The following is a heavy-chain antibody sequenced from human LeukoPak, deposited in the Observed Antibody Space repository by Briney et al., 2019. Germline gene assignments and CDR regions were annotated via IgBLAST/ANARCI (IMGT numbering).Heavy chain of an antibody. Sequence: GGSLRLSCAASGFTFSSYSMNWVRQAPGKGLEWVSYISSSSSTIYYADSVKGRFTISRDNAKNSLYLQMNSLRAEDTAVYYCARDFVAAAGLFDYWGQGTLVTVSS. D-gene: IGHD6-13*01. CDR1: GFTFSSYS. CDR3: ARDFVAAAGLFDY. V-gene: IGHV3-48*01. J-gene: IGHJ4*02. CDR2: ISSSSSTI.